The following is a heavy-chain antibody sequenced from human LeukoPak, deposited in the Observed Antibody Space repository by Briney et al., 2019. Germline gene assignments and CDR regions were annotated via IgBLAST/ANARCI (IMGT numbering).Heavy chain of an antibody. CDR1: GYTFTGYY. V-gene: IGHV1-2*02. CDR2: INPNSGGT. D-gene: IGHD2-2*01. J-gene: IGHJ4*02. CDR3: AREWEIVVVPATPAY. Sequence: ASVKVSCKASGYTFTGYYMHWVRQAPGQRLEWMGWINPNSGGTNYAQKFQGRVTMTRDTSISTAYMELSSLRSDDTAMYYCAREWEIVVVPATPAYWGQGSLLTVSS.